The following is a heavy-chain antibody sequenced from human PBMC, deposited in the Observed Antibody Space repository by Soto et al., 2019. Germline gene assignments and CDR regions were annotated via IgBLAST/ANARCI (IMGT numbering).Heavy chain of an antibody. Sequence: QVQLQESGPGLVKPSETLSLTCTVSGGSISSYYWSWIRQPPGKGLEWIGYIYYSGSTNYNPSLKSRVTIXXDXSXXQFSLKLSSVTAADTAVYYCARPVGRQFGLDAFDIWGQGTMVTVSS. V-gene: IGHV4-59*08. CDR3: ARPVGRQFGLDAFDI. J-gene: IGHJ3*02. CDR1: GGSISSYY. D-gene: IGHD3-16*01. CDR2: IYYSGST.